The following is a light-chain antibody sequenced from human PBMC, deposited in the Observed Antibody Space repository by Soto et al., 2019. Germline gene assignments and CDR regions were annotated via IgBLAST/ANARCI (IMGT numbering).Light chain of an antibody. Sequence: QSALTQPASVSGSPGQSITISYTGTSSDVGGYGYVSWYQHHPGKAPKLIIYEVNNRPSGVSHRFSGSKSGNTASLTISGLQAEDEADYYCTSYTASSTLIFGGGTKVTVL. V-gene: IGLV2-14*01. CDR1: SSDVGGYGY. J-gene: IGLJ2*01. CDR2: EVN. CDR3: TSYTASSTLI.